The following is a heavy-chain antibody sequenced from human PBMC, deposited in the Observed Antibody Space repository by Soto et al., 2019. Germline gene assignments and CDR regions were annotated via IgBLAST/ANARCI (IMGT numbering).Heavy chain of an antibody. Sequence: ASVKVSCKTSGYTFTDQYMHWVRQAPGQGLEWMGWINPNSGGTNYAQKFQGRVTMTRDTSISTASMELSRLRSDDTAIYYCVSCTHGACLLYGMDVWGQGTKVTVYS. CDR3: VSCTHGACLLYGMDV. J-gene: IGHJ6*02. CDR1: GYTFTDQY. V-gene: IGHV1-2*02. CDR2: INPNSGGT. D-gene: IGHD2-8*01.